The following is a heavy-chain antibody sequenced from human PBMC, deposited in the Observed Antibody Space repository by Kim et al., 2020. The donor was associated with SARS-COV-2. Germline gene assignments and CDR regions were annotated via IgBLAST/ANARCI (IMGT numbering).Heavy chain of an antibody. CDR2: IYYSGST. CDR1: GGSISSYY. CDR3: ARVALGYCSSTSCHKGFDP. J-gene: IGHJ5*02. Sequence: SETLPLTCTVSGGSISSYYWSWIRQPPGKGLECIGYIYYSGSTNYNPSLKSRVTISVDTSKNQFSLKLSSVTAADTAVYYCARVALGYCSSTSCHKGFDPWGQGTLVTVSS. V-gene: IGHV4-59*01. D-gene: IGHD2-2*01.